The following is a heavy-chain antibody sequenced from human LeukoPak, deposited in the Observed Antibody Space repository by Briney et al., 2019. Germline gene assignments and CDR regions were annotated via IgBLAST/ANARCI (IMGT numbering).Heavy chain of an antibody. V-gene: IGHV4-28*03. CDR2: IYYSGGT. Sequence: SDTLSLTCAVSGYSISSSNWWGWIRQPPGKGLEWIGYIYYSGGTYYNPSLKSRVTMSVDRSKNQFSLKLSSVTAADTAVYYCARVRAVRSYDAFDIWGQGTMVTVSS. D-gene: IGHD3-10*01. CDR3: ARVRAVRSYDAFDI. CDR1: GYSISSSNW. J-gene: IGHJ3*02.